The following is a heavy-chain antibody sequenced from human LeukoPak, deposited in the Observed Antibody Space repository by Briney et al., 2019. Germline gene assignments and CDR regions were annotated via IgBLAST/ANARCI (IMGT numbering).Heavy chain of an antibody. CDR3: ARGRAHYYDSSGYYLTYYYYYTDV. Sequence: SETLSLTCAVYGGSFSGYYWSWIRQPPGKGLEWIGEINHSGSTNYNPSLKSRVTISVDTSKNQFSLKLSSVTAADTAVYYCARGRAHYYDSSGYYLTYYYYYTDVWGKGTTVTVSS. J-gene: IGHJ6*03. CDR1: GGSFSGYY. D-gene: IGHD3-22*01. CDR2: INHSGST. V-gene: IGHV4-34*01.